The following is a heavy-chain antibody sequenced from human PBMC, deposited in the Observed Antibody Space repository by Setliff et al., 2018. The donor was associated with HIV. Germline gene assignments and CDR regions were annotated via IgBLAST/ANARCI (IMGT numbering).Heavy chain of an antibody. Sequence: ASVKVSCKASGYTFTDFYILWVRQAPGQGLEWIGRINPKSGVADYLKKFQGRVTMTTDTSTNTAHMELIRPRFDDTAVYYCARAHFLVAMTRNWFDPWGQGTLVTVSS. CDR2: INPKSGVA. CDR1: GYTFTDFY. V-gene: IGHV1-2*06. J-gene: IGHJ5*02. CDR3: ARAHFLVAMTRNWFDP. D-gene: IGHD5-12*01.